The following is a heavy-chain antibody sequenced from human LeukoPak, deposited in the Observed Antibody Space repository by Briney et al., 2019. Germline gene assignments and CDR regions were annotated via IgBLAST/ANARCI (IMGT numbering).Heavy chain of an antibody. CDR3: ARQSEAFDI. Sequence: SETLSLTCTASGGSISSYYWSWIRQPPGKGLEWIGYIYYSGSTNYNPSLKSRVTTSVDTPKNQFSLKLSSVTAADTAVYYCARQSEAFDIWGQGTMVTVSS. CDR2: IYYSGST. J-gene: IGHJ3*02. CDR1: GGSISSYY. V-gene: IGHV4-59*08.